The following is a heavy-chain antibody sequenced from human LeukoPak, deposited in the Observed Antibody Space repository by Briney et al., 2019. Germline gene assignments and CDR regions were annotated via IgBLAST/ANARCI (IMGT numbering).Heavy chain of an antibody. CDR2: IYSGGST. CDR3: AKARPYSSSAPYDY. J-gene: IGHJ4*02. V-gene: IGHV3-53*01. D-gene: IGHD6-6*01. Sequence: GGSLRLSCAASGFTVSSNYMSWVRQAPGKGLEWVSVIYSGGSTYYADSVKGRFTISRDNSKNTLYLQMNSLRAEDTAVYYCAKARPYSSSAPYDYWGQGTLVTVSS. CDR1: GFTVSSNY.